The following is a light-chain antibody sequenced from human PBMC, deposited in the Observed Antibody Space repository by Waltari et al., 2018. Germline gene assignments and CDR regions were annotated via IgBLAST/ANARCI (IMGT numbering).Light chain of an antibody. J-gene: IGLJ1*01. CDR2: EGS. CDR1: SRDVGSYNL. V-gene: IGLV2-23*01. Sequence: QSALTQPASVSGSPGQSTTISCTGTSRDVGSYNLVSWYQQHPGKAPKLTIYEGSKRPSGVSNRFSGSKSGNTASLTISGLQAEDEADYYCCSYAGSSTYVFGTGTKVTVL. CDR3: CSYAGSSTYV.